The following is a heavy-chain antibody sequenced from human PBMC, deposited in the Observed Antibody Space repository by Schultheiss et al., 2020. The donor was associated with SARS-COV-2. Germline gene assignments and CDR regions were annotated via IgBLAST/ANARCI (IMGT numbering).Heavy chain of an antibody. CDR3: ARAPRDSSSSYWYFDL. V-gene: IGHV4-4*07. CDR2: IYTSGST. J-gene: IGHJ2*01. D-gene: IGHD6-6*01. CDR1: GGSISSYY. Sequence: SETLSLTCTVSGGSISSYYWSWIRQPAGKGLEWIGRIYTSGSTNYNPSLKSRVTISVDTSKNQFSLKLSSVTAADTAVYYCARAPRDSSSSYWYFDLWGRGTLVTVSS.